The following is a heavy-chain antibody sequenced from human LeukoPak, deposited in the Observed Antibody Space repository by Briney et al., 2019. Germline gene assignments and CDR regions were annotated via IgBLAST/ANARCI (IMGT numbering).Heavy chain of an antibody. CDR1: GFTFSSYS. D-gene: IGHD6-13*01. Sequence: PGGSLRLSCAASGFTFSSYSMNWVRQAPGKGLEWVSYISSSSSTIYYADSVKGRFTISRDNAKNSLYLQMNSLRAEDTAVYYWARILNSLAAAGTFDYWGQGTLVTVSS. J-gene: IGHJ4*02. CDR3: ARILNSLAAAGTFDY. V-gene: IGHV3-48*01. CDR2: ISSSSSTI.